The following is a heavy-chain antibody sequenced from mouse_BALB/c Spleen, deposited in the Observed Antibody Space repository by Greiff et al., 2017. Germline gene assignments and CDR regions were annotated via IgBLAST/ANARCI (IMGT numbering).Heavy chain of an antibody. CDR3: GRRGIYYYDY. Sequence: QVQLQQSGPELVKPGASVKISCKASGYTFTDYYMNWVKQKPGQGLEWMGWIYPASGNTNYNEKFKGKATLTVDTSSSTAYMQLSSLTAEDTAVYFGGRRGIYYYDYWGQGTTLTVSS. CDR2: IYPASGNT. CDR1: GYTFTDYY. V-gene: IGHV1-84*02. J-gene: IGHJ2*01.